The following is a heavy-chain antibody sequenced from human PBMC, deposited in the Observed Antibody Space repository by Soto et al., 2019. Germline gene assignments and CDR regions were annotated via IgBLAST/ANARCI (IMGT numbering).Heavy chain of an antibody. CDR1: GFTFSSYA. CDR3: AKDLGSGWSNLDH. D-gene: IGHD6-19*01. J-gene: IGHJ4*02. CDR2: ISGSRGST. V-gene: IGHV3-23*01. Sequence: EVQLLESGGGLVQPGGSLRLSCAASGFTFSSYAMSWVRQAPGKGLEWVSAISGSRGSTYYADSVKGRFTISRDNSTNTLYLQMNNLRAEDTAVYYCAKDLGSGWSNLDHWGQGTLVTVSS.